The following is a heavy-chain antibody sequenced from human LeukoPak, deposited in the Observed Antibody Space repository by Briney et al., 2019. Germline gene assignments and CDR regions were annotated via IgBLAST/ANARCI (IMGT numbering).Heavy chain of an antibody. CDR2: FDPEDGET. CDR3: ATCNPYYYGSRNLKELDY. D-gene: IGHD3-10*01. V-gene: IGHV1-24*01. CDR1: GYTLTELS. Sequence: ASVRVSCKVSGYTLTELSMHWVRQAPGKGLEWMGGFDPEDGETIYAQKFQGRVTMTEDTSTDTAYMELSSLRSEDTAVYYCATCNPYYYGSRNLKELDYWGQGTLVTVSS. J-gene: IGHJ4*02.